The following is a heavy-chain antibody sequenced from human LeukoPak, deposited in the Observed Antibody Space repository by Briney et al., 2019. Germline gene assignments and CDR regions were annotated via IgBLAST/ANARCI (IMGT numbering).Heavy chain of an antibody. J-gene: IGHJ4*02. CDR3: AKEMRAKWYYFDY. CDR2: ISGSGVST. CDR1: GFTFSNYA. Sequence: GGSLRLSCRASGFTFSNYAINRVRQAPGKGLERVSVISGSGVSTYYADSVKGRFTISRDNSKNTLYLQMNSLRAEDTAVYYCAKEMRAKWYYFDYWGREPWSPSPQ. V-gene: IGHV3-23*01. D-gene: IGHD2-15*01.